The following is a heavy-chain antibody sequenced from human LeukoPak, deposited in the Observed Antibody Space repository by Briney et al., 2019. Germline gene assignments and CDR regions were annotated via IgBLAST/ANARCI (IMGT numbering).Heavy chain of an antibody. V-gene: IGHV3-53*01. CDR3: ARYYYGSGSYRYFQH. CDR2: IYSGGST. Sequence: PGGSLRLSCAASRFTVSSNYMSWVRQAPGKGLEWVSVIYSGGSTYYADSVKGRFTISRDNSKNTLYLQMNSLRAEDTAVYYCARYYYGSGSYRYFQHWGQGTLVTVSS. J-gene: IGHJ1*01. D-gene: IGHD3-10*01. CDR1: RFTVSSNY.